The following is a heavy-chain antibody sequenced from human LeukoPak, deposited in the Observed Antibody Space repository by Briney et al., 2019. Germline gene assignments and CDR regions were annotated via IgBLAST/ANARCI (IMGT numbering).Heavy chain of an antibody. J-gene: IGHJ4*02. D-gene: IGHD3-10*01. CDR3: ARSQNYYGSGDY. Sequence: SETLSLTCIVSGDSVSNGNYYWSWLRQPPGKALEWIGYIYYTGSTYYNPSLEGRVTISVDTSRNHFSVKLNSVTAADAAVYYCARSQNYYGSGDYWSQGTLVTVSS. V-gene: IGHV4-61*03. CDR1: GDSVSNGNYY. CDR2: IYYTGST.